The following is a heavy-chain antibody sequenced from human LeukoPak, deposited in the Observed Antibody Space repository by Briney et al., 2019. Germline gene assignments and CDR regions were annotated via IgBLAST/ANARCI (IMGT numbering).Heavy chain of an antibody. D-gene: IGHD6-19*01. CDR1: GFSFTTYA. CDR3: VKDHGYSSGWYVRGFDY. Sequence: GGSLRLSCSASGFSFTTYAMHWVRQAPGKGLEYVSAISSNGGSTHYADSVKGRLAISRDNSKNTLYLQMSSLRAEDTAVYYCVKDHGYSSGWYVRGFDYWGQGTLVTVSS. CDR2: ISSNGGST. V-gene: IGHV3-64D*09. J-gene: IGHJ4*02.